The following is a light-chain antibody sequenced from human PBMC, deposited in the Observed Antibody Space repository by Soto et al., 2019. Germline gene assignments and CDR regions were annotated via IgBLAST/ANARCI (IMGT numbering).Light chain of an antibody. CDR3: QASDSSVSGAKV. Sequence: QSVLTQPPSVSGAPGQRVSISCTGSSSNIGAGSEVHWYQQVPGTAPKLLIYGNNNRPSGVPDRFSASKSGTSASLAITGLQPEDEADYCCQASDSSVSGAKVFGGGTKLTVL. CDR1: SSNIGAGSE. CDR2: GNN. J-gene: IGLJ2*01. V-gene: IGLV1-40*01.